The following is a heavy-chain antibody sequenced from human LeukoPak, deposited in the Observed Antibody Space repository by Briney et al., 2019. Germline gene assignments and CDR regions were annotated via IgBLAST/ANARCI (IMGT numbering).Heavy chain of an antibody. D-gene: IGHD2-2*01. V-gene: IGHV3-30-3*01. CDR3: AREVVPAAKVDFYGMDV. Sequence: GRSLRLSCAASGFPFSTYAMHWVRQAPGKGLEWVAAISNDGSSKYYADSVQGRFTISRDNSKNKLYLQMNSLRGEDTALYYCAREVVPAAKVDFYGMDVWGQGTTVTVSS. CDR1: GFPFSTYA. CDR2: ISNDGSSK. J-gene: IGHJ6*02.